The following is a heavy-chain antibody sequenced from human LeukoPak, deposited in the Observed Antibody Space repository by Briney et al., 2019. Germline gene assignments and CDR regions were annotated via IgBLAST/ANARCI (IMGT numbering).Heavy chain of an antibody. CDR2: IYYSGST. CDR1: GGSISSYY. J-gene: IGHJ4*02. CDR3: AGTPINSSGWYVY. D-gene: IGHD6-19*01. Sequence: SETLPLTCTVSGGSISSYYWSWIRQLPGKGLEWIGYIYYSGSTNYNPSLKSRVTISVDTSKNQFSLKLSSVTAADTAVYYCAGTPINSSGWYVYWGQGTLVTVSS. V-gene: IGHV4-59*01.